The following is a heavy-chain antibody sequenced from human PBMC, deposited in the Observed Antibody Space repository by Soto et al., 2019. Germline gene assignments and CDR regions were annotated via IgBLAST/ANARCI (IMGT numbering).Heavy chain of an antibody. J-gene: IGHJ4*02. V-gene: IGHV4-59*01. D-gene: IGHD3-22*01. CDR1: GGSISTYY. CDR3: TRERNFYDNSARLFYFDY. Sequence: PSETLSLTCTVSGGSISTYYWSWLRQSPGKGLEWIGYIYNSGYTNYNPSLKSRVTISIDTSNNQVSLKLGSETAADTVVYYCTRERNFYDNSARLFYFDYWGQGTLVTVSS. CDR2: IYNSGYT.